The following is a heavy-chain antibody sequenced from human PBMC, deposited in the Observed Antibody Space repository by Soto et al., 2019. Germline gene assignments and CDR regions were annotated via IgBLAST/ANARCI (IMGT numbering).Heavy chain of an antibody. J-gene: IGHJ6*02. CDR3: AGGWSNSDPTFYYGMDV. Sequence: ASVKVSCKASGYTFTGYYMHWVRQAPGQGLEWMGWINPNSGGTNYAQKFQGWVTMTRDTSISTAYMELSRLRSDDTAVYYCAGGWSNSDPTFYYGMDVWGQGTRVTVSS. CDR1: GYTFTGYY. CDR2: INPNSGGT. V-gene: IGHV1-2*04. D-gene: IGHD4-4*01.